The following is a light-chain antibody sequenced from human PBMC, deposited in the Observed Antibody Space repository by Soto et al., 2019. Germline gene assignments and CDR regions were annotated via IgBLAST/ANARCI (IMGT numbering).Light chain of an antibody. J-gene: IGKJ4*01. CDR1: QSVSNY. CDR3: QQRANWPPIT. Sequence: EIVLTQSPDILSLSPGERATLSCRASQSVSNYLAWYQQKPGQAPRLLIYDASNRATGIPARFSGSGSGTDFTLTISSLEPEDLAVYYCQQRANWPPITFGGGTKVEIK. CDR2: DAS. V-gene: IGKV3-11*01.